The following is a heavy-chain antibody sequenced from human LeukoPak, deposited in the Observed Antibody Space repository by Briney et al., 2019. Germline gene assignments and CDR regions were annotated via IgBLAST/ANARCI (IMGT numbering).Heavy chain of an antibody. V-gene: IGHV4-59*08. CDR2: VYYSGAT. CDR3: ARRVAVTGIYCFDH. D-gene: IGHD6-19*01. Sequence: PSETLSLTCTVSGGSINTYYWSWIRQPPGKGLEWIGFVYYSGATNYNPSLNSRVTISLDTSTNQFSLRLTSVTAADTAVYNCARRVAVTGIYCFDHWGQGTPVTVSS. CDR1: GGSINTYY. J-gene: IGHJ4*02.